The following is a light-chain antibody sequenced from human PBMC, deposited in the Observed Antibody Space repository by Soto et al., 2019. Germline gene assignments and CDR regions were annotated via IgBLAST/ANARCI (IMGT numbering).Light chain of an antibody. CDR1: QSVSSSF. CDR3: QQYGSSPLFT. V-gene: IGKV3-20*01. Sequence: EFVLTQSPGTLSLSPGERATLSCRASQSVSSSFLAWYQQKPGQAPRLLIYGASSRATGIPDRFSGSGSGTDFALTISRLEPEDFAVYYCQQYGSSPLFTFGGGTSVEIK. J-gene: IGKJ4*01. CDR2: GAS.